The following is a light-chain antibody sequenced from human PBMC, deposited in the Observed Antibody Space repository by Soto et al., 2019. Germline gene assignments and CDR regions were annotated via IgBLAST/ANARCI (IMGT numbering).Light chain of an antibody. CDR3: QRRSNWTT. CDR2: DAS. V-gene: IGKV3-11*01. J-gene: IGKJ5*01. CDR1: QSVSSY. Sequence: DILMTQSPSSLSVSAGERATLSCRASQSVSSYLDWYQQKPGKAPRLLIYDASNRPTGIPARFSGSGSGTDFTPISSRLEAGDFTDYCCQRRSNWTTFGQGTRLEIK.